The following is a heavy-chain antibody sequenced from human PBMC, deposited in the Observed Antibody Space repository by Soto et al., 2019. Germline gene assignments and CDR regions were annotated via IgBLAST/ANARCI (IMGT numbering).Heavy chain of an antibody. CDR1: GFTFSDYY. CDR2: INSDGSST. J-gene: IGHJ6*02. CDR3: AKGRSYYYYYGVDV. Sequence: GGSLRLSCAASGFTFSDYYMNWIRQAPGKGLEWVSYINSDGSSTNYADSVKGRFTISRDNSKSTLYLQMNSLRAEDTALYYCAKGRSYYYYYGVDVWGQGTTVTVSS. V-gene: IGHV3-11*05.